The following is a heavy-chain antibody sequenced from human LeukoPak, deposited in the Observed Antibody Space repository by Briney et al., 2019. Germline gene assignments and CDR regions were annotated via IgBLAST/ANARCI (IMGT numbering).Heavy chain of an antibody. Sequence: SETLSLTRTVSGYSISSGYYWGWTRQPPGKGLEWIGSIYHSGSTYYNPSLKSRVTISVDTSKNQFSLKLSSVSAADTAVYYCARDFGFWGQGTLVTVSS. CDR1: GYSISSGYY. CDR2: IYHSGST. J-gene: IGHJ4*02. D-gene: IGHD3-10*01. CDR3: ARDFGF. V-gene: IGHV4-38-2*02.